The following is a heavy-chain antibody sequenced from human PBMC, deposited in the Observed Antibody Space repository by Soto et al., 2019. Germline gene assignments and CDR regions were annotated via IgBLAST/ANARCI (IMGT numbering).Heavy chain of an antibody. V-gene: IGHV1-2*04. CDR2: INPNSGGT. Sequence: ASVKVSCKASGYTFTGYYMHWVRQAPGQGLEWMGWINPNSGGTNYAQKFQGWVTMTRDTSISTAYMELSRLRSDDTAVYYCARDILTGNYYFDYWGQGTLVTVS. CDR1: GYTFTGYY. CDR3: ARDILTGNYYFDY. D-gene: IGHD3-9*01. J-gene: IGHJ4*02.